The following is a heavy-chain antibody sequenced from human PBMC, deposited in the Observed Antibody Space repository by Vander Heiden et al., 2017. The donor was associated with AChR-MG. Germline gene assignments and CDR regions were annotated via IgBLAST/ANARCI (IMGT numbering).Heavy chain of an antibody. CDR2: IWYDGSNK. CDR3: AKDTYGSGIYSPYYYYYGMDV. D-gene: IGHD3-10*01. CDR1: GFTFSSSG. J-gene: IGHJ6*02. Sequence: QVQLVESGGGVVQPGRSLRLSCAESGFTFSSSGMHWVRQAPGKGLEWVAVIWYDGSNKYYADSVKGRFTISRDNSKNTLYLQMNSLRAEDTAVYYCAKDTYGSGIYSPYYYYYGMDVWGQGTTVTVSS. V-gene: IGHV3-33*06.